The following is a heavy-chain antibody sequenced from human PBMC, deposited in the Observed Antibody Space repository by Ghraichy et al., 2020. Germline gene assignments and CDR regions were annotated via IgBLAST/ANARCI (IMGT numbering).Heavy chain of an antibody. CDR2: IIPILGIA. V-gene: IGHV1-69*02. Sequence: SVKVSCKASGGTFSSYTISWVRQAPGQGLEWMGRIIPILGIANYAQKFQGRVTITADKSTSTAYMELSSLRSEDTAVYYCARGTSRDGYNYGGGVGYFDYWGQGTLVTVSS. CDR3: ARGTSRDGYNYGGGVGYFDY. J-gene: IGHJ4*02. CDR1: GGTFSSYT. D-gene: IGHD5-24*01.